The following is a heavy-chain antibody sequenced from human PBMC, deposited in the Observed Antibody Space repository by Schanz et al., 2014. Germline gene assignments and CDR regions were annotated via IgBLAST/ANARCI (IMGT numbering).Heavy chain of an antibody. CDR2: IFTDGRT. V-gene: IGHV3-23*03. D-gene: IGHD6-13*01. J-gene: IGHJ4*02. CDR3: ARGLIAAAGGAFDY. Sequence: EVQLLESGGGLVKPGGSLRLSCVASGFAFSSFAMTWVRQAPGRGLEWVSIIFTDGRTYYADSVKGRFTISRDNSKNTLYLQMNSLRAGDAAVYYCARGLIAAAGGAFDYWGQGTLVAVSA. CDR1: GFAFSSFA.